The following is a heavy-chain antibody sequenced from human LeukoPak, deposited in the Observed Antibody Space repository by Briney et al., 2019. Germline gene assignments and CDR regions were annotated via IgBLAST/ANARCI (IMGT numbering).Heavy chain of an antibody. CDR2: ISYDGSNK. D-gene: IGHD3-16*01. CDR1: GFTFSTYV. J-gene: IGHJ4*02. CDR3: AKSPYVWGIPEYYFDY. Sequence: GGSLRLSCAASGFTFSTYVMTWVRQAPGKGLEWVAVISYDGSNKYYADSVKGRFTISRDNSKNTLYLQMNSLRAEDTAVYYCAKSPYVWGIPEYYFDYWGQGTLVTVSS. V-gene: IGHV3-30*18.